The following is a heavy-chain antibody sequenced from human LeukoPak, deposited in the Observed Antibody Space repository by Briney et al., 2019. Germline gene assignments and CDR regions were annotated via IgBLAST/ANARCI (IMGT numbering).Heavy chain of an antibody. J-gene: IGHJ6*04. CDR2: ISWDGGST. CDR1: GFTFDDDA. D-gene: IGHD3-10*01. V-gene: IGHV3-43D*04. CDR3: AKDMGGRYYGSGSYWAYGMDV. Sequence: GGSLRLSCAASGFTFDDDAIHWVRQAPGKGLEWVSLISWDGGSTYYADSVKGRFTISRDNSKNSLYLQMNSLRAEDTALYYCAKDMGGRYYGSGSYWAYGMDVWGKGTTVTVSS.